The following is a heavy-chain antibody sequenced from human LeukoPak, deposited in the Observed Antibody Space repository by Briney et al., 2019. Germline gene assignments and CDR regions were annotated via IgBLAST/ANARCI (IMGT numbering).Heavy chain of an antibody. CDR2: INSDGSST. J-gene: IGHJ3*02. D-gene: IGHD3-10*01. CDR3: AREPGSGLVDDAFDI. V-gene: IGHV3-74*01. Sequence: PGGSLRLSCAASGFTFSSYWMHWVRQAPGKGLVWVSRINSDGSSTSYADSVKGRFTISRDNAKNTLYLQMNSLRAEDTALYYCAREPGSGLVDDAFDIWGQGTMVIVSS. CDR1: GFTFSSYW.